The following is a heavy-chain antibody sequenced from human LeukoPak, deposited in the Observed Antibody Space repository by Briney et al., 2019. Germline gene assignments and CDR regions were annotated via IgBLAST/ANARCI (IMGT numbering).Heavy chain of an antibody. CDR3: ARPRGGYDAFDI. V-gene: IGHV4-59*01. CDR1: GGSISSYY. D-gene: IGHD3-16*01. CDR2: IYYSGST. J-gene: IGHJ3*02. Sequence: SETLSLTCTVSGGSISSYYWSWIRQPPGKGLEWIGYIYYSGSTNYNPSLKSRVTISVDTSKNQFSLKLSSVTVADTAVYYCARPRGGYDAFDIWGQGTMVTVSS.